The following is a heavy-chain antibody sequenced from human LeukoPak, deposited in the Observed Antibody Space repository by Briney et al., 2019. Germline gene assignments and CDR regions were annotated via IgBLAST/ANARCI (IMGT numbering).Heavy chain of an antibody. J-gene: IGHJ4*02. D-gene: IGHD1-26*01. CDR1: GFTFSTFA. V-gene: IGHV3-20*04. CDR3: ARVYSGSFSPFDY. Sequence: GGSLRLSCAASGFTFSTFAMIWVRQPPGKGLEWVSGINWNGGSTGYADSVKGRFTISRDNAKNSLYLQMNSLRAEDTALYYCARVYSGSFSPFDYWGQGTLVTVSS. CDR2: INWNGGST.